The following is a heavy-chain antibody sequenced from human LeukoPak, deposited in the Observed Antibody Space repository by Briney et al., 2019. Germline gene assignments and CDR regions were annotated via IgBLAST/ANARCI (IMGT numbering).Heavy chain of an antibody. J-gene: IGHJ5*02. CDR1: GFNFGTHA. V-gene: IGHV3-33*06. D-gene: IGHD2-21*02. CDR2: IWFDGSNK. CDR3: AKGLHLFDP. Sequence: PGGSLRLSCAASGFNFGTHAMHWVRQAPGKGLEWVAVIWFDGSNKYYADSVKGRFTMSRDNSKNMLFLEMNSLRAEDTAVYYCAKGLHLFDPWGQGTLVTVSS.